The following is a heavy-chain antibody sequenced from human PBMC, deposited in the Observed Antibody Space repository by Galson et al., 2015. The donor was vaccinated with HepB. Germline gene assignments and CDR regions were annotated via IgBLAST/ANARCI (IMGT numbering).Heavy chain of an antibody. V-gene: IGHV3-64D*06. CDR2: ISSNGGST. CDR3: VKDGSPDYYGSGRGDY. Sequence: SLRLSCAASGFTFSSYAMHWVRQAPGKGLEYASAISSNGGSTYYADSVKGRFTISRDNSKNTLYLQMSSLRAEDTAVYYCVKDGSPDYYGSGRGDYWGQGTLVTVSS. J-gene: IGHJ4*02. D-gene: IGHD3-10*01. CDR1: GFTFSSYA.